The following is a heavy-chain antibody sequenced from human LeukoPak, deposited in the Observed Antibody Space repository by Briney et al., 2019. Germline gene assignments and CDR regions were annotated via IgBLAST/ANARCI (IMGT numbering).Heavy chain of an antibody. J-gene: IGHJ4*02. CDR2: ISSSGDTT. CDR3: AKDRTDRGY. CDR1: GFTFSSYA. D-gene: IGHD2-15*01. Sequence: RPGGSLRLSCAASGFTFSSYAMNWVRQAPGKGLEWVSAISSSGDTTYYADSVKGRFTISRDNSKNTLYLQMNSLRVEDTAVYYCAKDRTDRGYWGQGTLVTVSS. V-gene: IGHV3-23*01.